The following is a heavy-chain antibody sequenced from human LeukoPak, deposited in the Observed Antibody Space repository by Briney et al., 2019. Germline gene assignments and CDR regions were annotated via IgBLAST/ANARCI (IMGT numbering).Heavy chain of an antibody. CDR3: AKGWRNNWFDP. J-gene: IGHJ5*02. V-gene: IGHV3-30*02. CDR1: GFTFSSYG. Sequence: GGSLRLSCAASGFTFSSYGMHWVRQAPGKGLEWVAFIRFDGSYKYYADSVKGRFTISRDNSKNTLYLQMNSLRAEDTAVYYCAKGWRNNWFDPWGQGTLVTVSS. CDR2: IRFDGSYK. D-gene: IGHD2-15*01.